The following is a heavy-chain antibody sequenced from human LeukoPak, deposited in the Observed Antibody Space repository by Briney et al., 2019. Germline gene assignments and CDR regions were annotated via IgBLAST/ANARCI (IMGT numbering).Heavy chain of an antibody. CDR2: ISGSGGST. CDR3: AKDRGYNWNYGPTWFDP. Sequence: GGSLRLSCAASGFTFSSYAMSWVRQAPGKGLEWVSAISGSGGSTYYADSVKGRFTIPRDNSKNTLYLQMNSLRAEDTAVYYCAKDRGYNWNYGPTWFDPWGQGTLVTVSS. CDR1: GFTFSSYA. D-gene: IGHD1-7*01. J-gene: IGHJ5*02. V-gene: IGHV3-23*01.